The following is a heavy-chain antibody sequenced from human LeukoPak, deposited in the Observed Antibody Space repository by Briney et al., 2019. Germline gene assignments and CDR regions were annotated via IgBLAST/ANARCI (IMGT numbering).Heavy chain of an antibody. J-gene: IGHJ4*02. Sequence: GGSLRLSCAASGFTFDSYALNWVRQPPGKGLEWVSAISGSGTSTYYADSVKGRFTVSRDNSKNTLHLQMNSLRAEDTAVYYCAKASPPYYDILTGYYRGYYFDYWGQGTLVTVSS. D-gene: IGHD3-9*01. CDR2: ISGSGTST. CDR3: AKASPPYYDILTGYYRGYYFDY. CDR1: GFTFDSYA. V-gene: IGHV3-23*01.